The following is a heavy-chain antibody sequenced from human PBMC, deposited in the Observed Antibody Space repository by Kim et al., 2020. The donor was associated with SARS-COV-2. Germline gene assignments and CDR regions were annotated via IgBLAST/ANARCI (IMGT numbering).Heavy chain of an antibody. CDR3: AKDLIEAAGHGVFDY. D-gene: IGHD6-13*01. Sequence: ESVKGRFTITRDNAKNTLYLQMNSLRAEDTAVYYWAKDLIEAAGHGVFDYWGQGTLVTVSS. J-gene: IGHJ4*02. V-gene: IGHV3-23*01.